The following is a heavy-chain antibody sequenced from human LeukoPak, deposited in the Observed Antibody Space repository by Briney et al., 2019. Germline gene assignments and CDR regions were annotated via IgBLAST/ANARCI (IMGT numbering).Heavy chain of an antibody. J-gene: IGHJ4*02. CDR1: GGTFSNYA. Sequence: ASVKVSCKASGGTFSNYAINWVRQAPGQGLEWMGWINPNSGGTNYAQKFQGRVTMTRDTPISTAYMELTRLRSDDTAVYYCASGVTYGNSFDYWGQGTLVTVSS. CDR2: INPNSGGT. D-gene: IGHD5-24*01. V-gene: IGHV1-2*02. CDR3: ASGVTYGNSFDY.